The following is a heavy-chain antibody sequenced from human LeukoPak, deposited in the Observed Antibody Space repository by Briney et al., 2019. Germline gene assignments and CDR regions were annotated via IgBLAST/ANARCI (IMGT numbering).Heavy chain of an antibody. CDR1: GFSASYYY. D-gene: IGHD2-15*01. CDR3: ARVVVSATHSHYYYMDV. J-gene: IGHJ6*03. Sequence: GGSLRLSCAASGFSASYYYMNWVRQAPGTGLEWVSVNSGGSTYYAGSVRGRFTISRDTSKNTLYLQMNSLRAEDTAVYYCARVVVSATHSHYYYMDVWGKGTTVTVSS. CDR2: NSGGST. V-gene: IGHV3-53*01.